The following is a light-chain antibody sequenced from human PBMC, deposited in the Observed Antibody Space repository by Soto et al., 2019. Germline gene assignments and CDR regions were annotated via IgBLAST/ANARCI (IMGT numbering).Light chain of an antibody. CDR1: QYINTR. Sequence: DIVVTQSASTLSSFPGDRVTLSCRASQYINTRLAWYQHRPGQAPRLLIYQTSIRAAGIPARFSASGYGTDFNLTISDVQTEDFALYYCHQRQSWPRTFGQGTKVDIK. J-gene: IGKJ1*01. CDR2: QTS. CDR3: HQRQSWPRT. V-gene: IGKV3-11*01.